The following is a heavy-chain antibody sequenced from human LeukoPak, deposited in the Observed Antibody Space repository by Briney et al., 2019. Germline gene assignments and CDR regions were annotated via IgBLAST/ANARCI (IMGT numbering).Heavy chain of an antibody. CDR2: IKPDGTEK. Sequence: GGSLRLSCAASGFTFSKTWMSWARQAPGKGLECVANIKPDGTEKYYVDSVKGRFTISRDNAKNSLYLHMNSLRAEDTAVYYCASGNSFDYWGQGTLVTVSS. CDR3: ASGNSFDY. J-gene: IGHJ4*02. D-gene: IGHD4-23*01. CDR1: GFTFSKTW. V-gene: IGHV3-7*01.